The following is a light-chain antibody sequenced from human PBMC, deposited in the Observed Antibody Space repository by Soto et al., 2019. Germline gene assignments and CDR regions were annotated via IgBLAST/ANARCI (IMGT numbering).Light chain of an antibody. CDR3: QQDDHWPWT. CDR1: QSISDT. CDR2: GAS. Sequence: ELVIKQSPATLSVSPGGRATLSCRASQSISDTLAWYQQKPGQAPRLLIYGASTRATGFPARFSERLYGADGNINVSSLQSEDGKVYDGQQDDHWPWTFGPGTMVEI. V-gene: IGKV3-15*01. J-gene: IGKJ1*01.